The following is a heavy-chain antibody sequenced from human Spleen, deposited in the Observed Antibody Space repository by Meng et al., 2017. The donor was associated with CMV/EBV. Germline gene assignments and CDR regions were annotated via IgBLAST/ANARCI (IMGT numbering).Heavy chain of an antibody. CDR2: IYYSGST. V-gene: IGHV4-61*01. Sequence: SETLSLTCNVSGGSISRSSYYWSWIRQPPGKGLEWIGYIYYSGSTNYNPSLKSRVTISVDTSKNQFSLKLSSMTAADTAVYYCARGTLQWLGYFDYWGQGTLVTVSS. J-gene: IGHJ4*02. CDR3: ARGTLQWLGYFDY. CDR1: GGSISRSSYY. D-gene: IGHD6-19*01.